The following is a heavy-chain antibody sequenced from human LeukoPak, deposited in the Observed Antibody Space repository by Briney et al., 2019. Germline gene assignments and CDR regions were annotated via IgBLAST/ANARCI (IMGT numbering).Heavy chain of an antibody. Sequence: PGGSRRLSCAASGVTFSTSWMHWVRQVPGKGLVWVSRINSDGRSTDYAGSGKGRFTISRDNTKNTLYLQMNSLRVEDTAVYYCAHTVWSGNYFDYWGQGTLVTVSS. CDR3: AHTVWSGNYFDY. J-gene: IGHJ4*02. CDR1: GVTFSTSW. CDR2: INSDGRST. D-gene: IGHD3-3*01. V-gene: IGHV3-74*01.